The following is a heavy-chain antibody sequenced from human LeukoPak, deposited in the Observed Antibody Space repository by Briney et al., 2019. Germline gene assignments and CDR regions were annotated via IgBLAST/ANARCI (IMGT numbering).Heavy chain of an antibody. CDR2: ISTNGVYT. J-gene: IGHJ6*02. V-gene: IGHV3-64D*06. CDR3: ARVSFYYYGMDV. CDR1: GFTFSSYA. Sequence: GGSLRLSCSASGFTFSSYALHWVRQAPGKGLDYVSAISTNGVYTYYADSVKGRFTISRDNSKNTLYLQMSSLRSEDTAVYYCARVSFYYYGMDVWGQGTTVTVSS.